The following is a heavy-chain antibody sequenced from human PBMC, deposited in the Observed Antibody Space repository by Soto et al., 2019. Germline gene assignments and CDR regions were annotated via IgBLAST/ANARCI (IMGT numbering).Heavy chain of an antibody. V-gene: IGHV1-18*01. Sequence: QVQLVQSGAEVKKPGASVKVSRKASGYTFTSYGISWVRQAPGQGLEWMGWISAYNGNTNYAQKLQGRVTMTTDTSTSTAYMELRSLRSDDTAVYYCARVGRMKWELLRGWFDPWGQGTLVTVSS. J-gene: IGHJ5*02. CDR3: ARVGRMKWELLRGWFDP. CDR2: ISAYNGNT. D-gene: IGHD1-26*01. CDR1: GYTFTSYG.